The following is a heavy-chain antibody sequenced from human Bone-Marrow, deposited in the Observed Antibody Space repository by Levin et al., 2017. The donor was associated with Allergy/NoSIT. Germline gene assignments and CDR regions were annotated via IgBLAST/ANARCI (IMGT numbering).Heavy chain of an antibody. CDR2: ILYDGTTK. CDR3: ARDPRNLSCRGGSCYSSYYYYYYMDV. Sequence: GGSLRLSCAASGFIFSNYDIHWVRQAPGKGLEWVAIILYDGTTKSYADSVKGRFTISRDNSKNTLYLQMDSLRAEDTAVYYCARDPRNLSCRGGSCYSSYYYYYYMDVWGKGTTVTVSS. V-gene: IGHV3-33*01. J-gene: IGHJ6*03. D-gene: IGHD2-15*01. CDR1: GFIFSNYD.